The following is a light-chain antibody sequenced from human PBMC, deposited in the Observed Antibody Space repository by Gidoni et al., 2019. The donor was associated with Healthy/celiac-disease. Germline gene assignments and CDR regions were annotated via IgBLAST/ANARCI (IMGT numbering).Light chain of an antibody. J-gene: IGKJ3*01. CDR2: GAS. CDR1: QSVSSN. Sequence: IVLTQSPATLSVSPGERATLSCRASQSVSSNLAWYQQKPGQAPRLLSYGASTRATGIPARFSGSGSGTEFTLTISSLQSEDFAVYYCQQYNNWPLFTFXPXTKVDIK. CDR3: QQYNNWPLFT. V-gene: IGKV3-15*01.